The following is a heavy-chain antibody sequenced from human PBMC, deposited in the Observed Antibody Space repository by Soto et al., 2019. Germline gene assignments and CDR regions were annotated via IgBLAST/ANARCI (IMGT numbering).Heavy chain of an antibody. CDR2: INAGNGYT. CDR1: GYTLTSYA. V-gene: IGHV1-3*01. J-gene: IGHJ4*02. Sequence: QVQLVQSGAEVKKPGASVMVSCQASGYTLTSYAMHWVRQAPGQRLEWMGWINAGNGYTKYSQKFQGRVTITRDTSASTAYMELSSLRSEDTAVYYCARGGDDCRTTRCYMIDYWGQGTLVTVSS. CDR3: ARGGDDCRTTRCYMIDY. D-gene: IGHD2-2*02.